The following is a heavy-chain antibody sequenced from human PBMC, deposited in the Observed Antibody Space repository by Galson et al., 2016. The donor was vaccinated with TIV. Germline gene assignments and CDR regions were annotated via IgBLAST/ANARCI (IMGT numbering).Heavy chain of an antibody. D-gene: IGHD2-21*01. CDR1: GYTFTIYA. Sequence: QSGAEVKKPGASVKVSCKASGYTFTIYAMHWVRQAPGQRLEWMGWINAGNGNTKYSQKFQGRVTITRDSSANTAYMELSSLRSEDTAVYYCARPPYCGGDCYKYDQWGQGTLVTVSS. J-gene: IGHJ4*02. V-gene: IGHV1-3*01. CDR3: ARPPYCGGDCYKYDQ. CDR2: INAGNGNT.